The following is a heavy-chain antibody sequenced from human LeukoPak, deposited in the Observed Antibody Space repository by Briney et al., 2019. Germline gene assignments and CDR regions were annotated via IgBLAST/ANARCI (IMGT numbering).Heavy chain of an antibody. D-gene: IGHD3-3*01. Sequence: PGGSLRLSCAASGFTFSSYAMSWVRQAPGKALEWVSAISGSGGSTYYADSVKGRFTISRDNSKNTLYLQMNSLRAEDTAVYYCAKSGYITIFGVVSHFDYWGQGTLVTVSS. CDR3: AKSGYITIFGVVSHFDY. J-gene: IGHJ4*02. CDR1: GFTFSSYA. CDR2: ISGSGGST. V-gene: IGHV3-23*01.